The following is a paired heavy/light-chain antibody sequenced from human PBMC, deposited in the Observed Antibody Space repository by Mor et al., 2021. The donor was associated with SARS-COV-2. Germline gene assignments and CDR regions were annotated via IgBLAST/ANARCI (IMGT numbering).Light chain of an antibody. J-gene: IGLJ2*01. CDR1: SSDVGGYNY. Sequence: QSALTQPASVSGSPGQSVTISCTGTSSDVGGYNYVSWYQQYPGKAPKSVIHDVSNRPSGVSSRFSGSKSGNTASLTISGLQAEDEADYYCSSYTTSSTVIFGGGTKLTVL. CDR3: SSYTTSSTVI. V-gene: IGLV2-14*01. CDR2: DVS.
Heavy chain of an antibody. Sequence: EEQLLESGGDLVQPGGSLRLSCAASGFTFSFYAMSWVRQAPGKGLEWVSGISGSGGTTYYADSVKGRFTISRDNSKNTLYLQMNSLRAEETAVYYCAKAHDPPFDWLLYGMDVWGQGTTVTVSS. CDR1: GFTFSFYA. CDR2: ISGSGGTT. D-gene: IGHD3-9*01. J-gene: IGHJ6*02. CDR3: AKAHDPPFDWLLYGMDV. V-gene: IGHV3-23*01.